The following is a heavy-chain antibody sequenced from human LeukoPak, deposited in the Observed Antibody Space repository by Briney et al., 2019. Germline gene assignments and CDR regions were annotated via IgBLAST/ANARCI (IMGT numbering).Heavy chain of an antibody. D-gene: IGHD3-10*01. Sequence: ASVKVSCKASGYTFTSYGISWVRQAPGQGLEWMGWISAYNGNTNYAQKFLGRVIITADESTSTTHMYLSSLKSEDTAVYYCAREWAGYGSGSYYYYWGQGTLVTVSS. CDR3: AREWAGYGSGSYYYY. CDR2: ISAYNGNT. J-gene: IGHJ4*02. V-gene: IGHV1-18*01. CDR1: GYTFTSYG.